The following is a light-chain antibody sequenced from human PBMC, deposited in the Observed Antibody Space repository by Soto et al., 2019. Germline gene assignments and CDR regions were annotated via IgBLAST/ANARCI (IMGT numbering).Light chain of an antibody. Sequence: QSVLTQPASVSWSPGQSIAISCTGTSSDVGTYDLVSWYQQHPGKAPKLMIYEGTKRPSGVSNRFSGSKSANTASLTISGLQPEDEADYYCCSSAGSSLYVFGSGTKVTVL. CDR2: EGT. V-gene: IGLV2-23*01. CDR3: CSSAGSSLYV. CDR1: SSDVGTYDL. J-gene: IGLJ1*01.